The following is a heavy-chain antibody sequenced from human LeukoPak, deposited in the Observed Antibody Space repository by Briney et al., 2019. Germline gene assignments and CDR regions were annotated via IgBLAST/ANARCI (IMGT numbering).Heavy chain of an antibody. CDR1: GGSFSGYY. Sequence: SSETLSLTCAVYGGSFSGYYWSWIRQPPGKGLEWIGEINHSGSTNYNPSLKSRVTISVDTSKNQFSLKLSSVTAADTAVYYCACDSSGYYYDQGFDYWGQGTLVTVSS. V-gene: IGHV4-34*01. D-gene: IGHD3-22*01. CDR3: ACDSSGYYYDQGFDY. J-gene: IGHJ4*02. CDR2: INHSGST.